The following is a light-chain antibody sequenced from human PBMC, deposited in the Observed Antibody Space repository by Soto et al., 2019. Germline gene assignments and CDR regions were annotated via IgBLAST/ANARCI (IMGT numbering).Light chain of an antibody. CDR2: GAS. V-gene: IGKV1-5*03. J-gene: IGKJ2*01. Sequence: DIELTQSPSTLSASVGDRVSITCRASQSVGMWLAWYQQKRGTAPKLLIFGASTLETYVPSRFSGGGSGAEFTLTITTLQPDDFATYFCQQYNSYPYTFGQGTLLEIK. CDR1: QSVGMW. CDR3: QQYNSYPYT.